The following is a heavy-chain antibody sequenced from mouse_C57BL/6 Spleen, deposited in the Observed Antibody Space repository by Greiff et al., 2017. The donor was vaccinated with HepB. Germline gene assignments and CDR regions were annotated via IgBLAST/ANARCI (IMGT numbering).Heavy chain of an antibody. V-gene: IGHV1-55*01. CDR1: GYTFTSYW. D-gene: IGHD2-14*01. J-gene: IGHJ4*01. Sequence: VQLQQSGAELVKPGASVKMSCKASGYTFTSYWITWVKQRPGQGLEWIGDIYPGSGSTNYNEKFKSKATLTVDTSSSTAYMQLSSLTSEDSAVYYCAKIGGHYYAMDDWGQGTSVTVSS. CDR3: AKIGGHYYAMDD. CDR2: IYPGSGST.